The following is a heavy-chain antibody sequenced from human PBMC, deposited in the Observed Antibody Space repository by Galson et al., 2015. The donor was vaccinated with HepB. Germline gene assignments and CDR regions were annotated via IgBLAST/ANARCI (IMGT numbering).Heavy chain of an antibody. V-gene: IGHV1-2*06. CDR1: GYTFTGCY. J-gene: IGHJ4*02. Sequence: SVKVSCKASGYTFTGCYMHWVRQAPGQGLEWMGRINPNSGGTNYAQKFQGRVTMTRDTSISTAYMELSRLRSDDTAVYYCARGYYDSSGYFDYWGQGTLVTVSS. D-gene: IGHD3-22*01. CDR2: INPNSGGT. CDR3: ARGYYDSSGYFDY.